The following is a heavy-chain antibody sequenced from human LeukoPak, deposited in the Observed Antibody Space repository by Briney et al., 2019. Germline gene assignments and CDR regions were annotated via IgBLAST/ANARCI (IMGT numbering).Heavy chain of an antibody. CDR1: GFTFSSYG. CDR3: ARDRGSAAAGTWYYAMDV. CDR2: ISYDGSNK. J-gene: IGHJ6*02. D-gene: IGHD6-13*01. V-gene: IGHV3-30*03. Sequence: GGSLRLSCAASGFTFSSYGMHWVRQAPGKGLEWVAVISYDGSNKYYADSVKGRFTISRDDSKNTLYLQMNSLRAEDTAVYYCARDRGSAAAGTWYYAMDVWGQGTTVTVSS.